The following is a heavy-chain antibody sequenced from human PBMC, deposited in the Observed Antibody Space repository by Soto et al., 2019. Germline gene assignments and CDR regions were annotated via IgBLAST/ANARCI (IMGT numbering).Heavy chain of an antibody. D-gene: IGHD3-10*01. V-gene: IGHV3-21*01. CDR1: GFTFSSYS. CDR3: ARSSTDGSGSYYSWFDP. Sequence: EVQLVESGGGLVKPGGSLRLSCAASGFTFSSYSMNWVRQAPGKGLEWVSSISSSSSYIYYADSVKGRFTISRDNAKNSLYLQINSLREEDTAVYYCARSSTDGSGSYYSWFDPWGQGTLVTGSS. J-gene: IGHJ5*02. CDR2: ISSSSSYI.